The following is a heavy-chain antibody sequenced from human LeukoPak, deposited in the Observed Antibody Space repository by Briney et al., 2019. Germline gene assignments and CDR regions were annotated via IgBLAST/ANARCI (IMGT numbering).Heavy chain of an antibody. CDR1: GGAFSSYA. D-gene: IGHD3-3*01. J-gene: IGHJ3*02. CDR3: ARDGTLITTPLLLRDDAFDI. CDR2: IIPIFGTA. Sequence: SVKVSCKASGGAFSSYAISWVRQAPGQGLEWMGGIIPIFGTANYAQKFQGRVTITADESTRTAYMELSSLRSEDTAVYYCARDGTLITTPLLLRDDAFDIWGQGTMVTVSS. V-gene: IGHV1-69*13.